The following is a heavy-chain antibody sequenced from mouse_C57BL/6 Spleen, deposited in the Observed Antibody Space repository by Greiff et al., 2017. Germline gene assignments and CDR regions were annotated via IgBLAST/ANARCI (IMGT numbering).Heavy chain of an antibody. Sequence: VQLQQSGAELVRPGASVTLSCKASGYTFTDYEMHWVKQTPVHGLEWIGAIDPETGGTAYKQKFKGKAILTADKSSSTAYMELRSLTSEDSAVYYCTRGGATMVTTRFDYWGQGTTLTVSS. CDR2: IDPETGGT. CDR3: TRGGATMVTTRFDY. D-gene: IGHD2-2*01. J-gene: IGHJ2*01. V-gene: IGHV1-15*01. CDR1: GYTFTDYE.